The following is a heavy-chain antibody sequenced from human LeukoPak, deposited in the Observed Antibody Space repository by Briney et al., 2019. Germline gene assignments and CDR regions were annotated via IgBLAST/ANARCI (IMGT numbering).Heavy chain of an antibody. CDR2: IYHSGST. J-gene: IGHJ4*02. V-gene: IGHV4-38-2*02. Sequence: SETLSLTCTVSGYSISSGYYWGWIRQPPGKGLEWIGSIYHSGSTYYNPSLKSRVTISVDTSKNQFSLKLSSVTAADTAVYYCARTYYYGSGSYYPFYYFDYWGQGTLVTVSS. CDR3: ARTYYYGSGSYYPFYYFDY. CDR1: GYSISSGYY. D-gene: IGHD3-10*01.